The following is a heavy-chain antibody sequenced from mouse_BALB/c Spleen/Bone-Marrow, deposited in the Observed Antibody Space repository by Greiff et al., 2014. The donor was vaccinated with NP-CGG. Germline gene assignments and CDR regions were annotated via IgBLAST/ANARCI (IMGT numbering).Heavy chain of an antibody. V-gene: IGHV1-5*01. CDR3: TREGNYFDS. J-gene: IGHJ2*01. CDR2: IYPGNSDT. Sequence: EVQLQESGTVLARPGASARMSCKASGYTLSSFWMHWIRQRPGQGLEWIGAIYPGNSDTRYNQKFKGKARLTAVTSSSTAYMELSSLTDEDSAVYYCTREGNYFDSWGQGTTLTVSS. CDR1: GYTLSSFW.